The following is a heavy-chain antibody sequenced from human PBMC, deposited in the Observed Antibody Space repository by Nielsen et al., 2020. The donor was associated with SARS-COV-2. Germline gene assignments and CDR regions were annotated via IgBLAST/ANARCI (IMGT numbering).Heavy chain of an antibody. CDR2: ISTYSGNT. CDR3: ARGYSGNDHY. D-gene: IGHD5-12*01. Sequence: ASVKVSCKASGYTFSSYGISWVRLAPGQGLEWMGWISTYSGNTNYAPELQGRVTMTTDTSTSTAYMELRSLRSDDTAVYYCARGYSGNDHYWGQGTLVTVSS. V-gene: IGHV1-18*01. J-gene: IGHJ4*02. CDR1: GYTFSSYG.